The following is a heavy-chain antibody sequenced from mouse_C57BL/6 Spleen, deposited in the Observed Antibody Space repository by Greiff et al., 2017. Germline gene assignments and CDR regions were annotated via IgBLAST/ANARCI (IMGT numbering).Heavy chain of an antibody. Sequence: VQLQQSGAELARPGASVKLSCKASGYTFTSYGLSWVKQRTGQGLEWIGEISPRSGNTYYTEKFKGQATLTADKSSSTAYMELLSLTSEDSAVYVCARGVDWYFDVWGTGTTVTVSS. V-gene: IGHV1-81*01. CDR3: ARGVDWYFDV. CDR1: GYTFTSYG. J-gene: IGHJ1*03. CDR2: ISPRSGNT. D-gene: IGHD1-1*01.